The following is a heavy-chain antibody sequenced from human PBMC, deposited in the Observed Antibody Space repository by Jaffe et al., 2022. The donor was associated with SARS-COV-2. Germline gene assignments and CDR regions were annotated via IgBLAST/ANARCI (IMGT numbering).Heavy chain of an antibody. Sequence: EVQLLESGGGLVQPGGSLRLSCAASGFTFSSYAMSWVRQAPGKGLEWVSAISGSGGSTYYADSVKGRFTISRDNSKNTLYLQMNSLRAEDTAVYYCANSVTMSYYYYGMDVWGQGTTVTVSS. CDR3: ANSVTMSYYYYGMDV. D-gene: IGHD4-17*01. CDR1: GFTFSSYA. V-gene: IGHV3-23*01. CDR2: ISGSGGST. J-gene: IGHJ6*02.